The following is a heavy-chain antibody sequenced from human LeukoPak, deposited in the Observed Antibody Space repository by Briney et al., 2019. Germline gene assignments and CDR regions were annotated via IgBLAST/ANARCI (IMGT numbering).Heavy chain of an antibody. CDR3: IRYYYDTSGYSVDY. CDR1: GFTFSDSA. V-gene: IGHV3-73*01. Sequence: GGSLRLSCATSGFTFSDSAIHWVRQASGKGLEWVGRIRNKASNYATAYAASVKGRVTISRDDSKKTAFLQTNNLKIEDTAVYYCIRYYYDTSGYSVDYWGQGTLVTVSS. J-gene: IGHJ4*02. D-gene: IGHD3-22*01. CDR2: IRNKASNYAT.